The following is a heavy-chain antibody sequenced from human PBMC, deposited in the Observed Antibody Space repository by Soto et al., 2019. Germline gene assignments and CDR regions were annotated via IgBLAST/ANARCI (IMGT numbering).Heavy chain of an antibody. V-gene: IGHV3-30*19. CDR1: GFTYTTYT. CDR2: ISYDGNNK. D-gene: IGHD1-7*01. Sequence: QVQLVESGGGVVQPGRSLRLSCAASGFTYTTYTMHWVRQAPGKGLERVAVISYDGNNKFYADSVKGRFTISRDSTKQTLYLQMASLRPDDTAMYYCARDGVASPEYTWNYGTYVDYWGQGDPVTVSS. J-gene: IGHJ4*02. CDR3: ARDGVASPEYTWNYGTYVDY.